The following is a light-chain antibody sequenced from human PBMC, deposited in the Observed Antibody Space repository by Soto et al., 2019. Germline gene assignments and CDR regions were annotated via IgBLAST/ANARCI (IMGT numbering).Light chain of an antibody. CDR3: QQRNNWPPEIT. CDR1: QSVSIY. Sequence: ELVLTQSPATLSLSPGDSATLSCRDSQSVSIYLAWYQQKPGQAPRLLIFDASNRATGIPARFSGSGSGTDFTLNISSLEPEDFAVYYCQQRNNWPPEITFGQGTRLEIK. V-gene: IGKV3-11*01. CDR2: DAS. J-gene: IGKJ5*01.